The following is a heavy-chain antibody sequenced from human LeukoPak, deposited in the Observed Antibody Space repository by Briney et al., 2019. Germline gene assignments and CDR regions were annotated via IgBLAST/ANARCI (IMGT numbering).Heavy chain of an antibody. Sequence: GGSLRLSCAASGFTFDSYAMNWVRQAPGKGLEWVAVISDSGSDTNYADSVKGRFTISRDNTKNTLYVQMNSLRAEDTAVYYCAKGYYGNYFDYWGQGTLVTVSS. J-gene: IGHJ4*02. CDR1: GFTFDSYA. D-gene: IGHD3-22*01. CDR2: ISDSGSDT. V-gene: IGHV3-23*01. CDR3: AKGYYGNYFDY.